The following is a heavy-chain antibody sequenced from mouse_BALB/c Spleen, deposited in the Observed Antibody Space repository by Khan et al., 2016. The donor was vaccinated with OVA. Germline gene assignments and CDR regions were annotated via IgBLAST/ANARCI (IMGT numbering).Heavy chain of an antibody. J-gene: IGHJ3*01. V-gene: IGHV3-2*02. CDR3: ARKDYYDYDPFPY. D-gene: IGHD2-4*01. CDR1: GYSITSEFA. CDR2: ISYSGNT. Sequence: VRLQQPGPGLVKPSQSLSLTCTVTGYSITSEFAWNWIWQFPGNKLEWMGYISYSGNTRYNPSLKSLISITRDTSRNQFFLQLNSVTTEDTATYYCARKDYYDYDPFPYWGQETLVTVSA.